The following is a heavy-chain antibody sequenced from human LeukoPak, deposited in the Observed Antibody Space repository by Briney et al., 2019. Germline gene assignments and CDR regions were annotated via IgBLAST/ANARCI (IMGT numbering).Heavy chain of an antibody. Sequence: ASVKISCKASGYTFTTYGVSWVRQAPGQGLEWMGWISGYDGNTNYAQKLRGRVTMTTDTSTSTAYMDLRSLRSDDTALYYCARTVTTSSYYFDYWGQGTLVTVSS. CDR1: GYTFTTYG. CDR3: ARTVTTSSYYFDY. D-gene: IGHD4-17*01. V-gene: IGHV1-18*01. J-gene: IGHJ4*02. CDR2: ISGYDGNT.